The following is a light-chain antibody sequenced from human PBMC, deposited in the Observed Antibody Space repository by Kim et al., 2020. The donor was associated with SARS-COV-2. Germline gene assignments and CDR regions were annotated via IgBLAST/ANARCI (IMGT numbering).Light chain of an antibody. J-gene: IGKJ4*01. CDR1: QSISSY. V-gene: IGKV1-39*01. CDR3: QQTYSTLLLT. Sequence: DIQMTQSPSSLSASVGDRVTITCRASQSISSYLNWYQQKPGKAPKLLIYAASSLQSGVPSRFSGSGSGTDFTLTISSLQPEDFATYYCQQTYSTLLLTFGGGTKVEI. CDR2: AAS.